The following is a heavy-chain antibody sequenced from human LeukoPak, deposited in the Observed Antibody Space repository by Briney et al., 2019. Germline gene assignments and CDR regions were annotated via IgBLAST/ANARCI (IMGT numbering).Heavy chain of an antibody. D-gene: IGHD6-19*01. CDR1: GSTISSYD. Sequence: GAPLRPSCAASGSTISSYDMHWLRQPTGKGLEWVSAIGTAGDTYYPGSVKGRFTISRENAKNSLYLQMNSLRGGDTGVYYCARAAYGSGWYYFDYWGQGTLVTVSS. CDR2: IGTAGDT. J-gene: IGHJ4*02. CDR3: ARAAYGSGWYYFDY. V-gene: IGHV3-13*01.